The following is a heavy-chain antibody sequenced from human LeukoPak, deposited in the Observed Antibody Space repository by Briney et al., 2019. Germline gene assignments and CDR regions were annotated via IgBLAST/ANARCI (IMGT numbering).Heavy chain of an antibody. CDR1: GYNFNTYW. Sequence: GESLKISCKGSGYNFNTYWIGWVRQMPGKGLEWMGIIYPGDSDTRYGPSFQGQGTISADKSISTAYLQWGSLKASDTAMYYCARGSIMGATQNYIYYWGQGTLFTVSS. J-gene: IGHJ4*02. CDR2: IYPGDSDT. CDR3: ARGSIMGATQNYIYY. D-gene: IGHD1-26*01. V-gene: IGHV5-51*01.